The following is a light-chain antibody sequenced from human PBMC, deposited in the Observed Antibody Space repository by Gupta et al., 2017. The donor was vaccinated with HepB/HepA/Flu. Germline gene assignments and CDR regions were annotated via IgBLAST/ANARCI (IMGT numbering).Light chain of an antibody. Sequence: QSALTPPASVSGSPGQSITISCTGTSSDVGSHNSVSWYQQHPGKAPKFLIYDVSNRPSGVSYRFSGSKSGNTASLTVSGLQAEDEAYYYCCSYADSYTYVVGTGAKVTVL. V-gene: IGLV2-14*03. CDR1: SSDVGSHNS. CDR2: DVS. CDR3: CSYADSYTYV. J-gene: IGLJ1*01.